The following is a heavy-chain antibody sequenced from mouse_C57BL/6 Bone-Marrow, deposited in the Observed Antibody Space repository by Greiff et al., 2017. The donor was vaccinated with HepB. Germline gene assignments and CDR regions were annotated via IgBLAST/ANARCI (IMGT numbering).Heavy chain of an antibody. Sequence: VQLQQSGAELVRPGASVKLSCTASGFNIKDDYMHWVKQRPEQGLEWIGWIYPENGDTEYASKFQGKATITADTSSNTAYLQLSSLTSEDTAVYYCTMDYGSSYDAMDYWGQGTSVTVSS. D-gene: IGHD1-1*01. V-gene: IGHV14-4*01. J-gene: IGHJ4*01. CDR1: GFNIKDDY. CDR3: TMDYGSSYDAMDY. CDR2: IYPENGDT.